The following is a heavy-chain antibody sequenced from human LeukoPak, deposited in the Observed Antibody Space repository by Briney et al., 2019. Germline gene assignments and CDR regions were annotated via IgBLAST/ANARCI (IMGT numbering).Heavy chain of an antibody. Sequence: GALRLSCAASGFTFSTHGMHWVRQAPGKGLEWVAVVSYDGTNKYYEDSVRGRFTISRDNSKNTLYLQMNSLRAEDTAVYYCAKDYNYGYGYYFDYWGQGTLVTVSS. D-gene: IGHD3-10*01. CDR2: VSYDGTNK. CDR3: AKDYNYGYGYYFDY. V-gene: IGHV3-30*18. J-gene: IGHJ4*02. CDR1: GFTFSTHG.